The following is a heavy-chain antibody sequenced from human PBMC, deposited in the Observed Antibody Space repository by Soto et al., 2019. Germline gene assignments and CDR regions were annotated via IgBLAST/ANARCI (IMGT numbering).Heavy chain of an antibody. Sequence: SETLSLTCTVSGGSISSSSYYCGWIRQPPGKGLEWIGSIYYSGSTYYNPSLKSRVTISVDTSKNQFSLKLSSVTAADTAVYYCARNEQAHSSSSRSYYFDYWGQGTLVTVSS. CDR3: ARNEQAHSSSSRSYYFDY. J-gene: IGHJ4*02. D-gene: IGHD6-6*01. CDR1: GGSISSSSYY. V-gene: IGHV4-39*01. CDR2: IYYSGST.